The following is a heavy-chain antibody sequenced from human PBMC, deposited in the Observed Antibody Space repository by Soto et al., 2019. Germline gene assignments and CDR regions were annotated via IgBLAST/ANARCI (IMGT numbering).Heavy chain of an antibody. J-gene: IGHJ5*02. CDR2: FDPEDGET. CDR1: GYTLTELS. D-gene: IGHD3-3*01. V-gene: IGHV1-24*01. CDR3: ATLSNDFWSGPNKWFDP. Sequence: GASVKVSCKVSGYTLTELSMHWVRQAPGKGLEWMGGFDPEDGETIYAQKFQGRVTMTEDTSTDTAYMELSSLRSDDTAVYYCATLSNDFWSGPNKWFDPWGQGTLVTV.